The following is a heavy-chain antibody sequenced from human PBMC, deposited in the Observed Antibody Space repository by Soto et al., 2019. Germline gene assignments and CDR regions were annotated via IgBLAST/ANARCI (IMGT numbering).Heavy chain of an antibody. CDR1: GFTFSSYA. J-gene: IGHJ3*02. Sequence: PGGSLRLSCAASGFTFSSYAMHWVRQAPGKELEWVAVISYDGSNKYYADSVKGRFTISRDNSKNTLYLQMNSLRAEDTAVYYCAREYSTHAFDIWGQGTMVTVSS. CDR2: ISYDGSNK. V-gene: IGHV3-30-3*01. D-gene: IGHD6-13*01. CDR3: AREYSTHAFDI.